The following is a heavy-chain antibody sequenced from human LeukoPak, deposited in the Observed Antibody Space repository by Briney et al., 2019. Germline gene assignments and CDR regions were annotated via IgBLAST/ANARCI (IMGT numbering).Heavy chain of an antibody. Sequence: NPGGSLRLSCAASGFTFDDYGMGWVRQAPGKGLEWVSSISSSSSYIYYADSVKGRFTISRDNAKNSLYLQMNSLRAEDTAVYYCARNLGYCSSTSCMGTLDVWGKGTTVTVSS. CDR1: GFTFDDYG. J-gene: IGHJ6*04. D-gene: IGHD2-2*01. CDR3: ARNLGYCSSTSCMGTLDV. CDR2: ISSSSSYI. V-gene: IGHV3-21*01.